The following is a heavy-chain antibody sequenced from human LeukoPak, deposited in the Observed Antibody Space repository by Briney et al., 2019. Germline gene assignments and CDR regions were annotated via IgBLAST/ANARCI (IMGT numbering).Heavy chain of an antibody. D-gene: IGHD6-19*01. CDR2: ISSSSSYI. J-gene: IGHJ3*02. CDR1: GFTFSSYS. Sequence: GGSLRLSCAASGFTFSSYSMNWVRQAPGKGLEWVSSISSSSSYIYYADSVKGRFTISRDNAKNSLYLQMNSLRAEDTAVYYCARALAVAGTFYAFDIWGQGTMVTVSS. V-gene: IGHV3-21*01. CDR3: ARALAVAGTFYAFDI.